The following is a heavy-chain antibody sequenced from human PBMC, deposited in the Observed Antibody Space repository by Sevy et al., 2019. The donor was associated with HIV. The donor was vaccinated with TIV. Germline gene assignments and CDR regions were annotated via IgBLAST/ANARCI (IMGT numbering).Heavy chain of an antibody. J-gene: IGHJ4*02. CDR3: AREGADILTGYYCLDY. D-gene: IGHD3-9*01. V-gene: IGHV4-61*02. CDR2: IYTSGST. CDR1: GGSISSGSYY. Sequence: SETLSLTCTVSGGSISSGSYYWSWIRQPAGKGLEWIGRIYTSGSTNYNPSLKSRVTISVDTSKNQFSLKLSSVTAADTAVYYCAREGADILTGYYCLDYWGQGTLVTVSS.